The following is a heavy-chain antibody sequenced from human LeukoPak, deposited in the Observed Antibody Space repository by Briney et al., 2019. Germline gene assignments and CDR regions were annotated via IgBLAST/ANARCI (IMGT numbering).Heavy chain of an antibody. CDR3: ARGTDFWSGYYGY. J-gene: IGHJ4*01. V-gene: IGHV4-34*01. CDR1: GGSFSGYH. D-gene: IGHD3-3*01. Sequence: SETLSLTCAVYGGSFSGYHWSWIRQPPGKGLEWIGEINHSGSTNYNPSLKSRVTISVDTSKNQFSLKLSSVTAADTAVYYCARGTDFWSGYYGYWGQGTLVTVSS. CDR2: INHSGST.